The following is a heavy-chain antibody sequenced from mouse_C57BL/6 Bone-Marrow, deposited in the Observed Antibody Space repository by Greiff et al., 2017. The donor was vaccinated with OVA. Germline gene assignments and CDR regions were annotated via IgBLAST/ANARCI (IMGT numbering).Heavy chain of an antibody. CDR1: GFTFTDYY. CDR2: IRNKANGYTT. Sequence: EVQGVESGGGLVQPGGSLSLSCAASGFTFTDYYMSWVRQPPGKALEWLGFIRNKANGYTTEYSASVKGRFIISRDNSQSILYLQMNALRAEDSATYYCARFHYDYDCYYAMDYWGQGTSVTVSS. CDR3: ARFHYDYDCYYAMDY. D-gene: IGHD2-4*01. V-gene: IGHV7-3*01. J-gene: IGHJ4*01.